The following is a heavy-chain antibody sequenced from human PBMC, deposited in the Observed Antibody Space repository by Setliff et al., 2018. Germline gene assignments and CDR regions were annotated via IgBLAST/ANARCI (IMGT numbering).Heavy chain of an antibody. V-gene: IGHV1-69*13. CDR1: GGTFSSYA. J-gene: IGHJ4*02. CDR3: ARDGWFGEFLDY. Sequence: GASVKVSCKASGGTFSSYAISWVRQAPGQGLEWMGGIIPIFGTANYAQKFQGRVTITADESTSTAYMELSRLRSDDTAVYYCARDGWFGEFLDYWGQGTLVTVSS. CDR2: IIPIFGTA. D-gene: IGHD3-10*01.